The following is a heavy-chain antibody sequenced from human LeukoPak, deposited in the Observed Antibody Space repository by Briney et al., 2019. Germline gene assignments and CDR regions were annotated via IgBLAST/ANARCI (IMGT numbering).Heavy chain of an antibody. D-gene: IGHD6-19*01. V-gene: IGHV1-8*03. CDR1: RYTFTTYD. J-gene: IGHJ4*02. CDR3: ARVAGSIDY. CDR2: MNPKSGNT. Sequence: GASVKVSCKASRYTFTTYDINWVRQATGQGLEWMGWMNPKSGNTGYAQNFQGRVTITRDTSISTAYMELSGLRSEDTAVYYCARVAGSIDYWGQGTLVTVSS.